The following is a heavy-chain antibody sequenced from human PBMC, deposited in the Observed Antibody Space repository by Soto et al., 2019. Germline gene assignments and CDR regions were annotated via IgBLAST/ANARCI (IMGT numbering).Heavy chain of an antibody. CDR3: AGEYYYGMDV. Sequence: QVQLVESGGGLVRPGGSLRLSCAASGFTFSDYYMTWIRQAPGKGLEWVSYITGSSDYTKYADSVKGRFTISRDNVKNSLYLQMNSLRAEDTAVYYCAGEYYYGMDVWGQGTTVSVSS. V-gene: IGHV3-11*05. CDR1: GFTFSDYY. CDR2: ITGSSDYT. J-gene: IGHJ6*02.